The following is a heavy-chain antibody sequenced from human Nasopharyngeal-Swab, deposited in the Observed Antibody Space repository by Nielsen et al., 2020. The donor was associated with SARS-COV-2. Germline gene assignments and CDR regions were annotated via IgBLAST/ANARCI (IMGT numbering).Heavy chain of an antibody. J-gene: IGHJ4*02. Sequence: QAPGKGLEWVSAISGSGGSTYYADSVKGRFTISRDNSKNTLYLQMNSLRAEDTAVYYCAKGVVGAAAGLFDYWGQGTLVTVSS. CDR3: AKGVVGAAAGLFDY. V-gene: IGHV3-23*01. CDR2: ISGSGGST. D-gene: IGHD6-13*01.